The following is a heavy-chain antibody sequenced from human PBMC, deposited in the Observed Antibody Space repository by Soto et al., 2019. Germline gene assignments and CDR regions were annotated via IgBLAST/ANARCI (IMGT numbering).Heavy chain of an antibody. D-gene: IGHD2-21*01. CDR3: ARPFCGTNSCHNWFGP. V-gene: IGHV1-2*02. Sequence: ASVQVSWKAAGSIFSFFDMNWFRQAPGEGLEWMGWINPNSGGTNYAQKFQGRVTMTTDTSISTAYMELTRLTSDDTAVYYCARPFCGTNSCHNWFGPWGQGTQVTVSS. CDR1: GSIFSFFD. CDR2: INPNSGGT. J-gene: IGHJ5*02.